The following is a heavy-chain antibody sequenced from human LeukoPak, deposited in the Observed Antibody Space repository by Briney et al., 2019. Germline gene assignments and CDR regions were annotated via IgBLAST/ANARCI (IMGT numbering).Heavy chain of an antibody. Sequence: GGSLRLSCAASGFTFSSYVMSWVRQAPGRGLEWVSVISASGGGPYYADSVKGRFTIARDNSKNMLYLQMNSLRAEDTAVYYCAKGDRSSGWGDWGQGALVTVSS. J-gene: IGHJ4*02. V-gene: IGHV3-23*01. CDR1: GFTFSSYV. D-gene: IGHD6-19*01. CDR2: ISASGGGP. CDR3: AKGDRSSGWGD.